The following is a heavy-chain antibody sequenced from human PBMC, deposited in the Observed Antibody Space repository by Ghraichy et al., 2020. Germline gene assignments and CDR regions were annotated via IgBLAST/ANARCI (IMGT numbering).Heavy chain of an antibody. CDR3: ARRCSGGSCYIYYFDY. CDR2: IYYSGST. D-gene: IGHD2-15*01. J-gene: IGHJ4*02. Sequence: SETLSLTCTVSGGSISSSSYYWGWIRQPPGKGLEWIGSIYYSGSTYYNPSLKSRVTISVDTSKNQFSLKLSSVTAADTAVYYCARRCSGGSCYIYYFDYWGQGTLVTVSS. CDR1: GGSISSSSYY. V-gene: IGHV4-39*01.